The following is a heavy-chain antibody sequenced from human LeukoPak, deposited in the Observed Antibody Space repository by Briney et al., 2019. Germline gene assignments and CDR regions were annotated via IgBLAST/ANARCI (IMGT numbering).Heavy chain of an antibody. J-gene: IGHJ4*02. CDR1: GFTFSNYW. V-gene: IGHV3-7*01. CDR3: ARMSTTWRGLDY. Sequence: GGSLRLSCAGSGFTFSNYWMTWVRQAPGKGLEWVANIKQDGSEKYYVDSVKGRFTFSRDNAKNSLYLQMNSLRVEDTAVYYCARMSTTWRGLDYWGQGTQVIVSP. CDR2: IKQDGSEK. D-gene: IGHD1-1*01.